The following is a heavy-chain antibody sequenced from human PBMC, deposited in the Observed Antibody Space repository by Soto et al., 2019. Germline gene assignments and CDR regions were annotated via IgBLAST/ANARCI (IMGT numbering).Heavy chain of an antibody. CDR2: IYTGGST. CDR1: GFTVASNF. D-gene: IGHD1-26*01. Sequence: EVQLVESGGGLVQPGGSLRLSCAASGFTVASNFMTWVRQAPGKGLEWVSVIYTGGSTYYADSVKGRFTISRDNSKNMVYLQMNSLRAEDTAVYYCARDVHNETYYTIRGVSFDVWGQGTMVTVSS. J-gene: IGHJ3*01. V-gene: IGHV3-66*01. CDR3: ARDVHNETYYTIRGVSFDV.